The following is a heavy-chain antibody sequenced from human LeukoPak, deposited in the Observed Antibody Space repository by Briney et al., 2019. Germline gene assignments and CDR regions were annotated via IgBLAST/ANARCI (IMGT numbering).Heavy chain of an antibody. J-gene: IGHJ4*02. Sequence: SETLSLTCTVSGGSISSSSHYWGWIRQPPGKGLEWIGTIYYRGSSSYNPSLKSRVTMSVDTSKNNFSLKLSSVTAADTAVYFCARQSDSSGYYSFNYGGQGTLVTVSS. CDR2: IYYRGSS. V-gene: IGHV4-39*01. CDR3: ARQSDSSGYYSFNY. D-gene: IGHD3-22*01. CDR1: GGSISSSSHY.